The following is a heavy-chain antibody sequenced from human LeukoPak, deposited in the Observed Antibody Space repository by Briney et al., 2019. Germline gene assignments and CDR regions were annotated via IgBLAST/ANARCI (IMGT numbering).Heavy chain of an antibody. D-gene: IGHD3-10*01. Sequence: GGSLRLSCAASGFTVSTDYMSWVRQAPGKGLEWVSVIYSGDTTFYADSVRGKFTISRDNSKNTLYLQMNSLRAEDTAVYYCASILRSSSGYYFDYWGQGTLVTVSS. CDR2: IYSGDTT. V-gene: IGHV3-66*01. CDR3: ASILRSSSGYYFDY. J-gene: IGHJ4*02. CDR1: GFTVSTDY.